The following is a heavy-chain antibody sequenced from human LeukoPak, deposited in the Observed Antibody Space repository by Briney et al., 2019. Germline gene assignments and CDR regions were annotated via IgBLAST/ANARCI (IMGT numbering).Heavy chain of an antibody. J-gene: IGHJ6*02. V-gene: IGHV4-34*01. CDR1: GGSFSGYY. Sequence: SETLPPTCAVYGGSFSGYYWSWIRQPPGKGLEWIGEINHSGSTNYNPSLKSRVTISVDTSKNQFSLKLSSVTAADTAVYYCARDRDIGTYYYYYGMDVWGQGTTVTVSS. D-gene: IGHD2-15*01. CDR3: ARDRDIGTYYYYYGMDV. CDR2: INHSGST.